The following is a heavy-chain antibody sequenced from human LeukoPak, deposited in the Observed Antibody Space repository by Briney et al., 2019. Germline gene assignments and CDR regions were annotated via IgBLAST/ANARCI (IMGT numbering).Heavy chain of an antibody. V-gene: IGHV1-2*02. Sequence: ASVKVSCKASGYTFTDYYLHWVRQAPGQGLEWMGWIHPNSGGTNYAQKFQGRVAMTRDTSISTAYMELSSLRSHDTAVYYCARLAAVPGWGQGTLVTVSS. CDR3: ARLAAVPG. D-gene: IGHD6-19*01. CDR1: GYTFTDYY. J-gene: IGHJ1*01. CDR2: IHPNSGGT.